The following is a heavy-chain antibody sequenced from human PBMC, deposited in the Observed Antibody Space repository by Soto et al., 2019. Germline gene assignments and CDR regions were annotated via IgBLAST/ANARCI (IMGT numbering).Heavy chain of an antibody. CDR3: ARGYCRSPSCYDFDY. CDR1: GGSFSGYY. D-gene: IGHD2-2*01. Sequence: SETLSLTCAGYGGSFSGYYCSWIRQPPGKGLEWIGEINHSGGTNYNPSLKSRVTISVDTSKNQFSLKLSSVTAADTAVYYCARGYCRSPSCYDFDYWGQGNLVTVSS. CDR2: INHSGGT. V-gene: IGHV4-34*01. J-gene: IGHJ4*02.